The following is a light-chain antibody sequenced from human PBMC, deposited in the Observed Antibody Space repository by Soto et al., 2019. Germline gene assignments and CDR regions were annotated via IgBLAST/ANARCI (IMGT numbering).Light chain of an antibody. J-gene: IGKJ1*01. Sequence: EGGLTQSPATLSLSPGERATLSFRASQSVSSYLAWYQQKPGQAPRLLIYDASKRATGIPARFSGSGFGTDYTLTISSLEPEDFAVYYCQQRSKWRTFGQGTKVDIK. CDR1: QSVSSY. CDR3: QQRSKWRT. CDR2: DAS. V-gene: IGKV3-11*01.